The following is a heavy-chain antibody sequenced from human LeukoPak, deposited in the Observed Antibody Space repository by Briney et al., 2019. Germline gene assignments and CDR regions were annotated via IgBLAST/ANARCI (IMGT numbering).Heavy chain of an antibody. CDR1: GFTFSTSW. V-gene: IGHV3-7*04. CDR3: ARHWHFSLDA. J-gene: IGHJ6*02. Sequence: GGSLRLSCAASGFTFSTSWMAWVRQTPGKGLEWVANIKPDGSEIHYGDSVKGRFTISRDNARNSLNLQMDSLRVDDTAVYFCARHWHFSLDAWGQGTTVTVSS. CDR2: IKPDGSEI.